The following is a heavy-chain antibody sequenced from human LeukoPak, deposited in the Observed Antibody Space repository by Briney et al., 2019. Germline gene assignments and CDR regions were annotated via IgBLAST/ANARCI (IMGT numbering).Heavy chain of an antibody. D-gene: IGHD3-10*01. J-gene: IGHJ4*02. V-gene: IGHV4-4*07. CDR2: IYSSGST. Sequence: PSETLSLTGTGSGFSISSYYWSWIRQPAGKGLEWMLRIYSSGSTNYNPSLKRGLTMRVNTSNNHFSLKRSSVTAADTAVYYRARHLIVTDAMTGSGSYSPDYWGQGTLATVS. CDR3: ARHLIVTDAMTGSGSYSPDY. CDR1: GFSISSYY.